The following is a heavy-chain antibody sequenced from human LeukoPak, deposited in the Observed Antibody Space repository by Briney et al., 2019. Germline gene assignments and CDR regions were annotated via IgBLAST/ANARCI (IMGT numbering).Heavy chain of an antibody. D-gene: IGHD2-15*01. J-gene: IGHJ4*02. CDR1: GYTFTGYY. Sequence: VASVTVSFKASGYTFTGYYMHWVRQAPGQGLEWMGWINPNSGGTNYAQKFQGWVTMTRDTSISTAYMELSRLRSDDTAVYYCARDLEGYCSGGSCYNLVGFDYWGQGTLVTVSS. V-gene: IGHV1-2*04. CDR2: INPNSGGT. CDR3: ARDLEGYCSGGSCYNLVGFDY.